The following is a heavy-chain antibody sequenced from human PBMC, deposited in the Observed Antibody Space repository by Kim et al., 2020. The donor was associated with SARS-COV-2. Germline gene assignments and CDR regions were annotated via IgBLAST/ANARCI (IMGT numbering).Heavy chain of an antibody. CDR2: IYYSGST. CDR1: GGSISSYY. Sequence: SETLSLTCTVSGGSISSYYWSWIRQPPGKGLEWIGYIYYSGSTNYNPSLRSRVTISVDTTKNQFSLKLSSVTAADTAVYYCARLRLLEWLDPGSKFDPWGQGTRVTVSS. D-gene: IGHD3-3*01. V-gene: IGHV4-59*08. CDR3: ARLRLLEWLDPGSKFDP. J-gene: IGHJ5*02.